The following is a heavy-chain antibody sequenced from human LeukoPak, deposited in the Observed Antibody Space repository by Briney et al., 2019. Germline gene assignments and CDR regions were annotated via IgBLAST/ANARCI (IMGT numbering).Heavy chain of an antibody. CDR3: AKEGDQFRGYLDA. CDR1: GLMFSRLG. V-gene: IGHV3-33*06. Sequence: PGGSLRLXCTPSGLMFSRLGVQWVRQAPGGGLEWVAMILHDGSVAEYAGSVKGRFTISRDNSQNTLYLQMNSLRDDDTAVYYCAKEGDQFRGYLDAWGKGTTVTVSS. CDR2: ILHDGSVA. J-gene: IGHJ6*03. D-gene: IGHD3-16*01.